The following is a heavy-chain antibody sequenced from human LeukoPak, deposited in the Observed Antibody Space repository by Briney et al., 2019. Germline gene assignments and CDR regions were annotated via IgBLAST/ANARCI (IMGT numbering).Heavy chain of an antibody. CDR3: ASGGSGPDY. CDR2: IIPIFGKE. D-gene: IGHD3-10*01. J-gene: IGHJ4*02. CDR1: VGTFTSYA. Sequence: SVTVSFKASVGTFTSYAFSWMRQAPAQGVEWRGGIIPIFGKEHDAHKSQGRVKITPYQSTSTAYRELSSLRSGDTAVYYCASGGSGPDYWGQGTLVTVSS. V-gene: IGHV1-69*01.